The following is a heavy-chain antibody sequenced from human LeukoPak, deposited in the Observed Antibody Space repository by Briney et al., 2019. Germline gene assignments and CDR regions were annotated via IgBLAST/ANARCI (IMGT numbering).Heavy chain of an antibody. CDR1: GFTFSSYS. CDR3: ARGGARIRVY. CDR2: IISSRNYI. Sequence: PGGSLRLSCAASGFTFSSYSMNWVRQAPGKGLEWVSSIISSRNYIYYADSVEGRFTISRDPAKNSLYLQMNSLRAEDTAVYYCARGGARIRVYWGQGTLVTVSS. V-gene: IGHV3-21*01. J-gene: IGHJ4*02. D-gene: IGHD1-26*01.